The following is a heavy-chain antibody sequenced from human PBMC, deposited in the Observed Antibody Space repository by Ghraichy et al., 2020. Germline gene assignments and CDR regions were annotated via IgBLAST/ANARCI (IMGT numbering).Heavy chain of an antibody. V-gene: IGHV4-59*01. CDR1: GGSISSDY. CDR3: ARMRAFRFDD. CDR2: ITHRGGT. J-gene: IGHJ4*02. Sequence: SETLSLTCAVSGGSISSDYWSWIRQPPGKGLEWIGYITHRGGTSYNPSLNSRVTISVDTSKNLFSLNLSSVTAADTAVYFCARMRAFRFDDWGQGTLVTVSS.